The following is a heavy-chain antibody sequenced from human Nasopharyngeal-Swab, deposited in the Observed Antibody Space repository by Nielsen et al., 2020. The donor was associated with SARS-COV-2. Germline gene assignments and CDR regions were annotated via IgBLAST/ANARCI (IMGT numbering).Heavy chain of an antibody. D-gene: IGHD6-19*01. CDR1: GYTFTGYY. V-gene: IGHV1-2*06. CDR2: INPNSGGT. Sequence: ASVKVSCKASGYTFTGYYMHWVRQAPGQGLEWMGRINPNSGGTNYAQKFQGRVTMTRDTSISTAYMELSRLRSDDTAVYYCARWRAIRAGLAWSFHLFFRFPLVSVSS. CDR3: ARWRAIRAGLAWSFHL. J-gene: IGHJ2*01.